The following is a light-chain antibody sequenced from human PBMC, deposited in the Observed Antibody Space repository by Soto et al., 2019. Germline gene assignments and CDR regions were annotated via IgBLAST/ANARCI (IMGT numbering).Light chain of an antibody. CDR1: QSVSSN. J-gene: IGKJ4*01. V-gene: IGKV3-15*01. CDR2: GAS. CDR3: LQYNNWPLT. Sequence: EIVMTQSPATLSVSPGERATLSCRASQSVSSNLAWYQQKPGQAPRLLIYGASTRATGIPARFSGSGSGTEFSRTISSLQSEDFAVYYCLQYNNWPLTFGGGTKVEIK.